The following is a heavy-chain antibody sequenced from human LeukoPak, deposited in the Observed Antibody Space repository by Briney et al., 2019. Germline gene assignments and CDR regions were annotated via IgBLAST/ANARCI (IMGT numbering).Heavy chain of an antibody. Sequence: WASVKVSCKASGYTFTSYYMHWVRQAPGQGLEWMGIINPSGGSTSYAQKFQGRVTMTRDMSTSTVYMELSSLRSEDTAVYYCARGGVVPAAMRGNWFDPWGQGTLVTVSS. V-gene: IGHV1-46*01. CDR2: INPSGGST. J-gene: IGHJ5*02. CDR1: GYTFTSYY. CDR3: ARGGVVPAAMRGNWFDP. D-gene: IGHD2-2*01.